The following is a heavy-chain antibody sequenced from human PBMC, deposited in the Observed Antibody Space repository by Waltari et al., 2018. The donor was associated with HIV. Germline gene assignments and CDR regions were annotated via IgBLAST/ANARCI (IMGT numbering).Heavy chain of an antibody. D-gene: IGHD1-26*01. CDR2: IKQDGSEK. CDR3: ARDWWEAPGWFDP. V-gene: IGHV3-7*01. CDR1: GFTFSSYW. J-gene: IGHJ5*02. Sequence: EVQLVESGGGLVQPGGSLRLSCAASGFTFSSYWMSWVRQAPGKGLEWVANIKQDGSEKYYVDSVKGRFTISRDNAKNSLYLQMNSLRAEDTAVYYCARDWWEAPGWFDPWGQGTLVTVSS.